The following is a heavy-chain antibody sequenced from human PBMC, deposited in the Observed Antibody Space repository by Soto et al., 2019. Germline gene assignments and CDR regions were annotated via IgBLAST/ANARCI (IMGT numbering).Heavy chain of an antibody. CDR1: GGSIDSGDYY. D-gene: IGHD1-1*01. J-gene: IGHJ5*02. CDR3: VRDGTKNLRDWFDP. Sequence: GPMPPSETLSLTCTVSGGSIDSGDYYWSWIRQPPGKGLEWIGRIYATGSTDYNPSLKSRLTMSVDMSKKQFSLTLRSVTAADTAMYYCVRDGTKNLRDWFDPWGQGILVTVSS. CDR2: IYATGST. V-gene: IGHV4-61*02.